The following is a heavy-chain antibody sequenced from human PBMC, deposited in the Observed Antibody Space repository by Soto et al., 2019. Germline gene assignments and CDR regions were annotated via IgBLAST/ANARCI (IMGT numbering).Heavy chain of an antibody. CDR3: ATSRTSIAVDGETEYYFDY. Sequence: ASVRVSCKASGYTFTSYDTNWVRQATGQGRQWMGWMNPNSGNTGYAKNFQGWVTMTRDTSISTAYMELSRLRSDDTAGYYSATSRTSIAVDGETEYYFDYSGQGTLVTVSS. V-gene: IGHV1-8*01. J-gene: IGHJ4*02. D-gene: IGHD6-19*01. CDR2: MNPNSGNT. CDR1: GYTFTSYD.